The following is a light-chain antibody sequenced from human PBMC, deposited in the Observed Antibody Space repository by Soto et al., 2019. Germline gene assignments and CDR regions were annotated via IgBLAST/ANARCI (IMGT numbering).Light chain of an antibody. V-gene: IGLV1-40*01. CDR3: QSYDSSLSVYVV. Sequence: QSVLTQPPSVSGAPGQRVTISCTGSSSNIGAGYDVHWYQQLPGTAPKLLIYGNSNRPSGVPDRFSGSKSGTSASLAITGLQAEYEADYYCQSYDSSLSVYVVFGGGTQLTVL. J-gene: IGLJ2*01. CDR2: GNS. CDR1: SSNIGAGYD.